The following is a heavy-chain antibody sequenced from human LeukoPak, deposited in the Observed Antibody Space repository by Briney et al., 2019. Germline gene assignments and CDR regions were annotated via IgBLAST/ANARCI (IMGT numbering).Heavy chain of an antibody. CDR1: GFTFSDAW. D-gene: IGHD6-25*01. CDR2: IKSKIDGGTI. J-gene: IGHJ4*02. Sequence: GGSLRLSCGASGFTFSDAWMSWVRQAPGKGLEWVGRIKSKIDGGTIDYGAPVKGRFTISRDDSRNTLYLQMNSLKTEDTAVYYCTTRRQDGCWGQGTLVTV. V-gene: IGHV3-15*01. CDR3: TTRRQDGC.